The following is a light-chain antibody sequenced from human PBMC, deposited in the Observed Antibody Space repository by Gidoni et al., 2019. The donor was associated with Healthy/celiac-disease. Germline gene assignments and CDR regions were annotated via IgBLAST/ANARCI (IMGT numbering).Light chain of an antibody. CDR1: QSVSSY. CDR3: QQRSNWWT. J-gene: IGKJ1*01. V-gene: IGKV3-11*01. CDR2: DAS. Sequence: EIVLTQSPATLALSRGGRATLSCRASQSVSSYLAWYQQEPGQAPRLLIYDASNRATGIPTRFSGSGSGTDFTLTISSLEPEDFAVYYCQQRSNWWTFGQGTKVEIK.